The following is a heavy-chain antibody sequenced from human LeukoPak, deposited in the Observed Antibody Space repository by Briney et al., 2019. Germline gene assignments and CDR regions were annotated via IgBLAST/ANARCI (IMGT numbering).Heavy chain of an antibody. Sequence: PSETLSLTCSVSGDSISDNYWTWVRQPPGKGLEWIGYVSYNDGAKYSPSLKTRLTISIYTSRLHFSLRLSSVTAVDTAVYYCTRVTTVVPFDSWGQGTLVTVSS. V-gene: IGHV4-59*01. CDR3: TRVTTVVPFDS. CDR2: VSYNDGA. CDR1: GDSISDNY. J-gene: IGHJ4*02. D-gene: IGHD4-23*01.